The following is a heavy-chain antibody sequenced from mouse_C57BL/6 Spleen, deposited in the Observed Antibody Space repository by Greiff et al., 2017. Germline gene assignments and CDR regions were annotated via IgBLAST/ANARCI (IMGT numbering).Heavy chain of an antibody. V-gene: IGHV6-3*01. Sequence: EVQLQQSGGGLVKPGGSMKLSCVASGFTFSNYWMNWVRQSPEKGLEWVAQIRLKSDNYATHYAESVKGRFTISRDDSKSSVYLQMNNLGAEDTGIYSCTAYYGPWYFDVWGTGTTVTVSS. D-gene: IGHD1-1*02. CDR2: IRLKSDNYAT. J-gene: IGHJ1*03. CDR1: GFTFSNYW. CDR3: TAYYGPWYFDV.